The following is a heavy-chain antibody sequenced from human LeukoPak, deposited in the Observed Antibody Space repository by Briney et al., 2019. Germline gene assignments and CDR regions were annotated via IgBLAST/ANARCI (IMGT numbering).Heavy chain of an antibody. CDR3: ARHRYYYDSSGYLNYFDY. V-gene: IGHV3-53*01. J-gene: IGHJ4*02. D-gene: IGHD3-22*01. Sequence: GGSLRLSCAASGFTVSSNYMSWVRQAPGKGLEWVSVIYSGGSTYYADSVKGRFTISRDNSKNTLYLQMNNLRAEDTAVYYCARHRYYYDSSGYLNYFDYWGQGTLVTVSS. CDR2: IYSGGST. CDR1: GFTVSSNY.